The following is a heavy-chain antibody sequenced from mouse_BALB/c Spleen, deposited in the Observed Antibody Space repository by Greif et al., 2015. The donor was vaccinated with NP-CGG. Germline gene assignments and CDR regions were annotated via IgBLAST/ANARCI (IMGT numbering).Heavy chain of an antibody. CDR2: INPSNGGT. V-gene: IGHV1S81*02. Sequence: VQLQQSGAELVKPGASVKLSCKASGYTFTSYYMYWVKQRPGQGLEWIGEINPSNGGTNFDEKFKSKATLTVDKSSSTAYMQLSSLTSEDSAVYYCTRSGFYRGDYWGQGTTLTVSS. D-gene: IGHD2-14*01. J-gene: IGHJ2*01. CDR3: TRSGFYRGDY. CDR1: GYTFTSYY.